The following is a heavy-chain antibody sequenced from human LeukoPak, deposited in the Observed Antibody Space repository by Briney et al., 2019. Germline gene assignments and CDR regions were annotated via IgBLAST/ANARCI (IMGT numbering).Heavy chain of an antibody. D-gene: IGHD5-24*01. J-gene: IGHJ4*02. Sequence: ASVKVSCKASGYTFTSYAMNWVRQAPGQGLEWMGWINTNTGNPTYAQGFTGRFVFSLDTSVSTAYLQISSLKAEDTAVYYCARDGFDRYKMATTIRSVYWGQGTLVTVSS. V-gene: IGHV7-4-1*02. CDR3: ARDGFDRYKMATTIRSVY. CDR2: INTNTGNP. CDR1: GYTFTSYA.